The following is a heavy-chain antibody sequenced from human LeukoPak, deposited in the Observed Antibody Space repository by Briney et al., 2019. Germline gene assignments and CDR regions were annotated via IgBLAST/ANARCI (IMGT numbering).Heavy chain of an antibody. CDR3: VKSGGYGLIDY. CDR2: IYYTGST. D-gene: IGHD1-26*01. V-gene: IGHV4-39*01. CDR1: GASISGSGYY. J-gene: IGHJ4*02. Sequence: PSETLSLTCAVSGASISGSGYYLGWIRQPPGKGLEWIRNIYYTGSTYYNASLQSRVTISIDTSKNQFSLRLNSVTAADTAMYYCVKSGGYGLIDYWGQGTLVTVSS.